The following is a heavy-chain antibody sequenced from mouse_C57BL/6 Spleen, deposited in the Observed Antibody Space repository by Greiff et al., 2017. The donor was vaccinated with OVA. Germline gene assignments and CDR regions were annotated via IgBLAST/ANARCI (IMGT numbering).Heavy chain of an antibody. V-gene: IGHV5-17*01. J-gene: IGHJ1*03. D-gene: IGHD2-4*01. CDR2: ISSGSSTI. CDR1: GFTFSDYG. Sequence: DVMLVESGGGLVKPGGSLKLSCAASGFTFSDYGMHWVRQAPEKGLEWVAYISSGSSTIYYADTVKGRFTISRDNAKNTLFLQMTSLRSEDTAMYYCARAYYDYDEYFDVWGTGTTVTVSS. CDR3: ARAYYDYDEYFDV.